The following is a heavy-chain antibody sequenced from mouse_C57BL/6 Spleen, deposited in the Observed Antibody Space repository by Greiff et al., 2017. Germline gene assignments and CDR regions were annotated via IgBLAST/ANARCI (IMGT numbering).Heavy chain of an antibody. Sequence: EVHLVESGGGLVKPGGSLKLSCAASGFTFSDYGMHWVRQAPEKGLEWVAYISSGSSTIYYADTVKGRFTISGDNAKNTLFLQMTSLRSEDTAMYYCAIYDYDEAWFAYWGQGTLVTVSA. J-gene: IGHJ3*01. CDR1: GFTFSDYG. D-gene: IGHD2-4*01. V-gene: IGHV5-17*01. CDR3: AIYDYDEAWFAY. CDR2: ISSGSSTI.